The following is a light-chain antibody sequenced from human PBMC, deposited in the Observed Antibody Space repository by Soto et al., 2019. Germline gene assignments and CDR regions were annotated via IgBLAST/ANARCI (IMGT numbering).Light chain of an antibody. CDR3: EQYSSYST. V-gene: IGKV1-5*01. CDR1: HRINAW. CDR2: DAS. J-gene: IGKJ1*01. Sequence: DIQMTQSPSTLSASVGDRVTITCRASHRINAWLAWYQQKPGKAPKILIYDASSLEGRVPSRFSGSGSATEFTLTISSLPPDDFATYYCEQYSSYSTFGQGTKVEVK.